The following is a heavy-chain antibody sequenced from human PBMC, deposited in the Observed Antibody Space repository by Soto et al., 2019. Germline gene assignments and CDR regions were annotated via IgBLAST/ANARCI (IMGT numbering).Heavy chain of an antibody. CDR1: GYTFTSYG. J-gene: IGHJ5*02. V-gene: IGHV1-18*01. CDR2: ISAYNGNT. D-gene: IGHD3-3*01. CDR3: ARDPDSITIFGVVTGNWFDP. Sequence: ASVKVSCKASGYTFTSYGISWVRQAPGQGLEWMGWISAYNGNTNYAQKLQGRVTITRDTSASTAYMELSSLRSEDTAVYYCARDPDSITIFGVVTGNWFDPWGQGTLVTVPQ.